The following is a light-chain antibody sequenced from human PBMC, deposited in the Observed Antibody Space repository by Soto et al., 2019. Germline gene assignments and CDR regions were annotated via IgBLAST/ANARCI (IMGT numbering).Light chain of an antibody. CDR3: QSYDSSLSGSHVV. Sequence: QSVLTQPPSVSGAPGQRVTICCTGSSSNIGAGYDVHWYQQLPGTAPKLLIYGNSNRPPGLPDRFSGSKSGTSATLAITGLQAEDEADYYCQSYDSSLSGSHVVFGGGTKLTVL. CDR2: GNS. J-gene: IGLJ2*01. V-gene: IGLV1-40*01. CDR1: SSNIGAGYD.